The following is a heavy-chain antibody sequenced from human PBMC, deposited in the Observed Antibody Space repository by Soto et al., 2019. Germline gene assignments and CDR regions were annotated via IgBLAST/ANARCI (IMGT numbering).Heavy chain of an antibody. CDR2: NYYSGST. J-gene: IGHJ5*02. D-gene: IGHD4-17*01. CDR1: GGSINSGDYY. Sequence: QVHLQESGPGLVKPSQTLSLTCTVSGGSINSGDYYWSWIRQPPGKGLEWIGYNYYSGSTYYNPALKSRVSISADTSKHQCSLKMSSVPAADTAVYYCARAKGLVTVTTSWFAPWGQGTLVTVSS. V-gene: IGHV4-30-4*01. CDR3: ARAKGLVTVTTSWFAP.